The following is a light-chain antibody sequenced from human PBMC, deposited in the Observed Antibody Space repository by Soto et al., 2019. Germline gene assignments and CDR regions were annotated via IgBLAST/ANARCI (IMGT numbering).Light chain of an antibody. J-gene: IGLJ2*01. CDR1: SSNIGAGYD. V-gene: IGLV1-40*01. CDR3: QSYDSSLSGYVV. CDR2: GNS. Sequence: QSVLTQPPSVSGAPGQRVTISCTWSSSNIGAGYDVHWYQQLPGTAPKLLIYGNSNRPSGVPDRFSGSKSGTSASLAITGLQAEDEADYYCQSYDSSLSGYVVFGGGTQQTFL.